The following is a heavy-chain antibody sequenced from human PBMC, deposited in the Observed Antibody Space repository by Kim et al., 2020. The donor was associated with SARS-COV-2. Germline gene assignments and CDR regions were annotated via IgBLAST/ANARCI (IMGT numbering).Heavy chain of an antibody. J-gene: IGHJ4*02. D-gene: IGHD3-10*01. V-gene: IGHV7-4-1*02. Sequence: ASVKVSCKASGYTFTSYAMNWVRQAPGQGLEWMGWINTNTGNPTYAQGFTGRFVFSLDTSVSTAYLHISSLKAEDTAVYYCARDLSIFMVRGVIGYWGQGTLVTVSS. CDR1: GYTFTSYA. CDR3: ARDLSIFMVRGVIGY. CDR2: INTNTGNP.